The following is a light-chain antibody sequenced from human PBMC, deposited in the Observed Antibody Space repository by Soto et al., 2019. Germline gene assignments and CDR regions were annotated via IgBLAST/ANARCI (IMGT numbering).Light chain of an antibody. V-gene: IGLV2-14*01. Sequence: QSVLPQPASVSGSPGQSITISCSGTSGDIGYYSFVSWFQHHPGKAPKLIIYEVSHRPSGVSDRFSASKSGDTASLTISGLQAEDEADYYCCSYSTSNSLVYVFGTGTKVTVL. J-gene: IGLJ1*01. CDR2: EVS. CDR1: SGDIGYYSF. CDR3: CSYSTSNSLVYV.